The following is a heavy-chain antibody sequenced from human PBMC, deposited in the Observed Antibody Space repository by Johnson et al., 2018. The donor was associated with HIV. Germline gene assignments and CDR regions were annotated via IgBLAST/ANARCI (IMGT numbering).Heavy chain of an antibody. CDR3: AREGGWHIVVVTTIEGAFDI. CDR1: GFTFSNYA. CDR2: MSYDGTKE. J-gene: IGHJ3*02. V-gene: IGHV3-30-3*01. D-gene: IGHD2-21*02. Sequence: VQLVESGGGVVQPGRSLRLSCVASGFTFSNYAMHWVHQAPGKGLEWVAVMSYDGTKEYYADSVKGRFTISRDNSKNTLYLQMNSLRAEDTAVYYCAREGGWHIVVVTTIEGAFDIWGQGTMVTVSS.